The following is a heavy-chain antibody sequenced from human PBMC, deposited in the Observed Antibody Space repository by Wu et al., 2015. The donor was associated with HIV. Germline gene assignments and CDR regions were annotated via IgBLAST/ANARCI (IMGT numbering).Heavy chain of an antibody. CDR3: ARDAYRAVAGTQENYGMDV. CDR1: GYTFTGYY. Sequence: QVQLVQSGAEVKKPGASVKVSCKASGYTFTGYYMHWVRQAPGQGLEWMGWINPNSGGTNYAQKFQGRVTMTRDTSISTAYMELSRLRSDDTAVYYCARDAYRAVAGTQENYGMDVWGQGTTVTVSS. J-gene: IGHJ6*02. D-gene: IGHD6-19*01. V-gene: IGHV1-2*02. CDR2: INPNSGGT.